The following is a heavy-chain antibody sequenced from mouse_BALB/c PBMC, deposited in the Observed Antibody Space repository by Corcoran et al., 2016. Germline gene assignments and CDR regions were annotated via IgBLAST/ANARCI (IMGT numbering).Heavy chain of an antibody. CDR1: GYTFTHYI. CDR3: ARSTTVVPFYAMDY. Sequence: QVQLQQSGPELVKPGASVKMSCKASGYTFTHYIISWMKQRTGQGLEWIGEIYPGSGITYYNEKFKDKATLTADKSSNTAYMQLSSLTSEHSAVYFCARSTTVVPFYAMDYWGQGTSVTVSS. V-gene: IGHV1-81*01. CDR2: IYPGSGIT. J-gene: IGHJ4*01. D-gene: IGHD1-1*01.